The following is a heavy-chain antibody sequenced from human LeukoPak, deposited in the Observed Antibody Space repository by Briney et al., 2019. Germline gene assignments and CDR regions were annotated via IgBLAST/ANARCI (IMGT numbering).Heavy chain of an antibody. CDR2: IYHSGST. V-gene: IGHV4-30-2*01. CDR1: GGSISSGGYS. D-gene: IGHD2-2*01. Sequence: SETLSLTCAVSGGSISSGGYSWSWIRQPPGKGLEWIGYIYHSGSTNYNPSLKSRVTISVDKSKNQFSLKLSSVTAAGTAVYYCARDRYQPYRLNWFDPWGQGTLVTVSS. CDR3: ARDRYQPYRLNWFDP. J-gene: IGHJ5*02.